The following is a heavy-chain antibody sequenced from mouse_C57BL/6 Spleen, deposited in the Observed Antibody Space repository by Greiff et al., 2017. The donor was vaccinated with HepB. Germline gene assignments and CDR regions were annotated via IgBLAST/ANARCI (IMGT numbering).Heavy chain of an antibody. CDR1: GYSITSGYY. V-gene: IGHV3-6*01. CDR2: ISYDGSN. D-gene: IGHD2-2*01. CDR3: AIAGYYDAMDY. J-gene: IGHJ4*01. Sequence: VQLKQSGPGLVKPSQSLSLTCSVTGYSITSGYYWNWIRQFPGNKLEWMGYISYDGSNNYNPSLKNRISITRDTSKNQFFLKLNSVTTEDTATYYCAIAGYYDAMDYWGQGTSVTVSS.